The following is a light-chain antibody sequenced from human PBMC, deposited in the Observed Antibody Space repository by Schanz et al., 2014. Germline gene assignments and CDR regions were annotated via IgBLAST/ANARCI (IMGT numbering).Light chain of an antibody. CDR3: SSYTSSSTLGYVV. J-gene: IGLJ2*01. V-gene: IGLV2-8*01. CDR2: EVT. CDR1: SSDVGGYNF. Sequence: QSALTQPPSASGSPGQSVTISCTGTSSDVGGYNFVSWYQQHPGKAPKLMIYEVTKRPSGVPDRFSGSKSGNTASLTVSGLQAEDEADYYCSSYTSSSTLGYVVFGGGTKLTVL.